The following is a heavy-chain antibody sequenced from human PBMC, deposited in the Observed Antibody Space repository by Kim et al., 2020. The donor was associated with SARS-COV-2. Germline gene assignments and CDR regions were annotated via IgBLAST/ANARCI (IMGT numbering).Heavy chain of an antibody. D-gene: IGHD6-13*01. CDR3: ARGGLALGLSSWYGDY. V-gene: IGHV4-34*01. Sequence: SETLSLTCAVYGGSFSGYYWSWIRQPPGKGLEWIGEINHSGSTNYNPSLKSRVTISVDTSKNQFSLKLSSVTAADTAVYYCARGGLALGLSSWYGDYWGQGTLVTVSS. CDR1: GGSFSGYY. CDR2: INHSGST. J-gene: IGHJ4*02.